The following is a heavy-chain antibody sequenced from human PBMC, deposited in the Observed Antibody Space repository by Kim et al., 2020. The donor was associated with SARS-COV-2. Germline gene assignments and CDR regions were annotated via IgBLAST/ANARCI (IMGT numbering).Heavy chain of an antibody. CDR3: ASLAAGYGLDV. V-gene: IGHV4-59*01. CDR1: GDSIRYYY. Sequence: SETLSLTCAVSGDSIRYYYWSWIRQPPGKGLEWIGDIYYTGNTNYNPSLKSRVTISVDTSKNQFSLKLNSVTAADTAVYYCASLAAGYGLDVWGQGTTGT. D-gene: IGHD6-13*01. CDR2: IYYTGNT. J-gene: IGHJ6*02.